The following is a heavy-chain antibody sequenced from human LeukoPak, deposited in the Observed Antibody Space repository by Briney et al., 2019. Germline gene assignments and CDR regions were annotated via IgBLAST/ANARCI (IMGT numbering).Heavy chain of an antibody. Sequence: PSETLSLTCTVSGVSISSAAYYWGWVRQPPGKGLEWIGSIFYTGSTCYNPSLNSRVTMSIATSKNQFSLKLTSVTAADTAVYYCARRTTVTWIYFDYWGQGTLVTVSS. V-gene: IGHV4-39*01. D-gene: IGHD4-11*01. CDR1: GVSISSAAYY. CDR2: IFYTGST. J-gene: IGHJ4*02. CDR3: ARRTTVTWIYFDY.